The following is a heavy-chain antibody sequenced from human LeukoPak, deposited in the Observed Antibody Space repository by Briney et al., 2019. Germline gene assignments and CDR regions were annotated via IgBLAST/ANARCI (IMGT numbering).Heavy chain of an antibody. Sequence: SGTLSLTCTVSGGSISRYYWSWIRQPPGRELEEMGGIYYSGGTNYNPSITSRVTISVDTSKNKFSLKLSSVTAADTAVYYCARVNYGDYVEDCYYYMDVWGKGTTVTVSS. CDR1: GGSISRYY. CDR3: ARVNYGDYVEDCYYYMDV. J-gene: IGHJ6*03. D-gene: IGHD4-17*01. CDR2: IYYSGGT. V-gene: IGHV4-59*01.